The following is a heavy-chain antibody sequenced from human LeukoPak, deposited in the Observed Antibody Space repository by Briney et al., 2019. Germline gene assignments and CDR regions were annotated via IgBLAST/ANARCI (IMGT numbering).Heavy chain of an antibody. D-gene: IGHD3-10*01. CDR2: INPNSGGT. Sequence: ASVKVSCKASGYTFTGYYMHWVRQAPGQGLEWMGWINPNSGGTNYAQKFQGRVTMTRDTSIRTAYMELSRLRSDDTAVYYCARDFKYYGSGSYYAVPRIDPWGQGTLVTVSS. J-gene: IGHJ5*02. CDR3: ARDFKYYGSGSYYAVPRIDP. CDR1: GYTFTGYY. V-gene: IGHV1-2*02.